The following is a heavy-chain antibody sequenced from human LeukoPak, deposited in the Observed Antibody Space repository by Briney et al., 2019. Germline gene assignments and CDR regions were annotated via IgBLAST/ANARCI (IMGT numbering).Heavy chain of an antibody. Sequence: SGTLSLTCAVSGGSISSSNWWSWIRQPPGKGLEWIGEIYHSGSTNYNPSLKSRVTISVDTSKNQLSLKVNSVTAADTAEYYCACSAQYSYYYYMDVWGKGTTVTVSS. J-gene: IGHJ6*03. CDR1: GGSISSSNW. V-gene: IGHV4-4*02. D-gene: IGHD2/OR15-2a*01. CDR2: IYHSGST. CDR3: ACSAQYSYYYYMDV.